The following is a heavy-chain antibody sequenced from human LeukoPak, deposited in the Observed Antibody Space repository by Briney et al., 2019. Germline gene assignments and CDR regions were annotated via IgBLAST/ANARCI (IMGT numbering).Heavy chain of an antibody. CDR2: IYYSGST. V-gene: IGHV4-59*01. Sequence: SETLSLTCTVSGGSTSSYYWSWIRQPPGKGPEWIGYIYYSGSTNCNPSVKSRVAMSVDTSKKQFSLKLSSLTAADTAVYYCARGGTAVIAPYAFDIWGQGTMVTVSS. CDR3: ARGGTAVIAPYAFDI. CDR1: GGSTSSYY. D-gene: IGHD4-23*01. J-gene: IGHJ3*02.